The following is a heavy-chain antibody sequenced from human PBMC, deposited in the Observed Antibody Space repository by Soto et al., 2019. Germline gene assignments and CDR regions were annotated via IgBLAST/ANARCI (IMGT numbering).Heavy chain of an antibody. Sequence: GGSLRLSCAAAGFTFSSYAMRWVRQAPGKGLEWVSAISGSGGSTYYADSVKGRFTISRDNSKNTLYLQMNSLRAEDTAVYYCAKVRDIVVVVAALDAFDIWGQGTMVTVSS. CDR3: AKVRDIVVVVAALDAFDI. J-gene: IGHJ3*02. V-gene: IGHV3-23*01. D-gene: IGHD2-15*01. CDR2: ISGSGGST. CDR1: GFTFSSYA.